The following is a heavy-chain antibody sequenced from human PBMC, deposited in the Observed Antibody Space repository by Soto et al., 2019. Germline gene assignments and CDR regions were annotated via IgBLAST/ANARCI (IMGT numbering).Heavy chain of an antibody. V-gene: IGHV3-23*01. CDR2: ISGTGGGT. CDR3: AKEYCSGGACLDAFDF. D-gene: IGHD2-15*01. J-gene: IGHJ3*01. Sequence: PGGSLRLSCEASGFTFSNNAMNWVRQAPRKGLEWVSAISGTGGGTYYADSVKGRFTISRDNSRNTLYLQMNSLRAEDTAIFYCAKEYCSGGACLDAFDFWGQGTMVTVSS. CDR1: GFTFSNNA.